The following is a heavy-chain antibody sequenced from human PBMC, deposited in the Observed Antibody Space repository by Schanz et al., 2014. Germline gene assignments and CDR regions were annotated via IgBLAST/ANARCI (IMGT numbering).Heavy chain of an antibody. Sequence: EVQLLESGGGLVQPGGSLRLSCAASGITFSGYSMNWVRQAPGKGLECVSYISGSSSTKYYADAVKGRVTISRESDKNTLYLQMNSLRAGDTAVYYCARGRKGDCRRSSCAYYFDYWGQGTLVTVSS. CDR1: GITFSGYS. J-gene: IGHJ4*02. CDR3: ARGRKGDCRRSSCAYYFDY. V-gene: IGHV3-48*04. D-gene: IGHD2-2*01. CDR2: ISGSSSTK.